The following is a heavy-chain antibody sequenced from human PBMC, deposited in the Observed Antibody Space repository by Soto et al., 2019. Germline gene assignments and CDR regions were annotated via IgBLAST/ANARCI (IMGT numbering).Heavy chain of an antibody. Sequence: QVQLQESGPGLVRPSQTLSLTCNVSGDSIDSGGSYWSWIRQRPGKGLEWIGYICYTGSSYYNPSPKSPLTLSLDTSTNQFSLQLRSVTAADTAVYYCARERQLGPSSGRLDFWGLGTLVTVSS. CDR2: ICYTGSS. V-gene: IGHV4-31*01. J-gene: IGHJ4*02. CDR3: ARERQLGPSSGRLDF. D-gene: IGHD6-6*01. CDR1: GDSIDSGGSY.